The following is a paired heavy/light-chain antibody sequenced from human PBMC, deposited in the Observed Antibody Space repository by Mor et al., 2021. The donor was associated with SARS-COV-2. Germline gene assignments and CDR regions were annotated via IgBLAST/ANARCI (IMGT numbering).Heavy chain of an antibody. CDR1: GGTFSSYA. J-gene: IGHJ4*02. CDR2: TIPIFGTV. D-gene: IGHD2-15*01. Sequence: QVQLVQSGAEVKKPGSSVKVSCKASGGTFSSYAISWVRQAPGQGLEWMGGTIPIFGTVNYAQKLQGRVTITADESTSTAYMELSSLRSEDTAVYYCARGAPEYCGAGSCQIDWGQGTPVTVSS. CDR3: ARGAPEYCGAGSCQID. V-gene: IGHV1-69*01.
Light chain of an antibody. Sequence: EIVMTQSPATLSVSPGERATLSCRASQSVSSNLAWYQQKPGQAPRLLIYGASTRATGIPARFSGSGSGTEFTLTISSLQSEDFAVYYCQQYNNGRTFGQGTKLEIK. CDR1: QSVSSN. CDR2: GAS. CDR3: QQYNNGRT. V-gene: IGKV3-15*01. J-gene: IGKJ2*01.